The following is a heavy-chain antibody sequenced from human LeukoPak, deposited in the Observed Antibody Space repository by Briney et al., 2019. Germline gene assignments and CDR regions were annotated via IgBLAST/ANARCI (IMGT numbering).Heavy chain of an antibody. D-gene: IGHD3-10*01. CDR1: GFTFGNSW. Sequence: GGSLRLSCAASGFTFGNSWMNWVRHAPGKRLVWVSRINTDGSDTTYADSGKGRFTISRDNAKNTLYLQMNSLRAEDSAVYYCANSYSPPHYWGQGTLVTVSS. CDR3: ANSYSPPHY. V-gene: IGHV3-74*01. J-gene: IGHJ4*02. CDR2: INTDGSDT.